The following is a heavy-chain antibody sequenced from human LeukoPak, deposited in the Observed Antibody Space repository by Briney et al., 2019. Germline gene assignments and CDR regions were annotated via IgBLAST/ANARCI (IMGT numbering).Heavy chain of an antibody. J-gene: IGHJ4*02. CDR2: INPSGGST. D-gene: IGHD3-3*01. V-gene: IGHV1-46*01. CDR1: GYTFTSYY. Sequence: WASVKVSCKASGYTFTSYYMHWVRQAPGQGLEWMGIINPSGGSTNYAQKFQGRVTMTRDTSTSTVYMELSSLRSEDTAVYYCARGGTRVLEWLFVDYWGQGTLVTVSS. CDR3: ARGGTRVLEWLFVDY.